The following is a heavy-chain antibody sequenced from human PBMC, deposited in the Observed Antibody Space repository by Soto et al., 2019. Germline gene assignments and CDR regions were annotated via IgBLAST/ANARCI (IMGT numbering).Heavy chain of an antibody. J-gene: IGHJ6*02. CDR1: GFTFSSYG. V-gene: IGHV3-33*01. CDR2: VWYDGGNK. CDR3: VRAAGYSGYDYVYYYGMDV. Sequence: QVKLVESGGGVVQPGRSLRLSCAASGFTFSSYGMHWVRQAPGKGLEWVALVWYDGGNKSYVDSVKGRFTISRDNPKNPLYLEMNSLRDEDTAVYYCVRAAGYSGYDYVYYYGMDVWGQGTTVTVSS. D-gene: IGHD5-12*01.